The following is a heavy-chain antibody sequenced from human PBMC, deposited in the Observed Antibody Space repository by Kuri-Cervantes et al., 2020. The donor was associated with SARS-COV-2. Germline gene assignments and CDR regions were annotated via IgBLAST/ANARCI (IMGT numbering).Heavy chain of an antibody. CDR2: ISGSGGST. D-gene: IGHD3-10*01. J-gene: IGHJ4*02. CDR1: GFTVSSNY. Sequence: GGSLRLSCAASGFTVSSNYMSWVRQAPGKGLEWVSAISGSGGSTYYADSVKGRFTISRDNSKNTLYLQMNSLRAEDTAVYYCAKHAMVRGVIITKAGGTDYWGQGTLVTVSS. CDR3: AKHAMVRGVIITKAGGTDY. V-gene: IGHV3-23*01.